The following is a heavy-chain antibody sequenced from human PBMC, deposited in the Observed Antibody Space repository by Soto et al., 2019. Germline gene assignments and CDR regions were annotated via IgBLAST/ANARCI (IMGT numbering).Heavy chain of an antibody. Sequence: ASVKVSCKASGYTFTGYDMHWVRQAPGQGLEWMGWINPNNGDTNYAQKFQGWVTMTRDTSTSTAYMELSSLRSDDTAVYYCARDTICRGGICYIPLKIAVGPQTMAVWGQETTVTAS. CDR2: INPNNGDT. CDR3: ARDTICRGGICYIPLKIAVGPQTMAV. V-gene: IGHV1-2*04. D-gene: IGHD2-15*01. J-gene: IGHJ6*02. CDR1: GYTFTGYD.